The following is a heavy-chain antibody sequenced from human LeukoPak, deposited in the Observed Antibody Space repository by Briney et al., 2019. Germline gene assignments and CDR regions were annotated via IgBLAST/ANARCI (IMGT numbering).Heavy chain of an antibody. CDR3: AKGHCSGGSCYGTDY. Sequence: GGSLRLSCAASGFTFSSYAMRWVRQAPGKGLEWVSAISGSGENTFYADSVKGRFAIARDNSKNTLYLQMNSLRAEDTAVNYCAKGHCSGGSCYGTDYWGQGTLVTVSS. J-gene: IGHJ4*02. D-gene: IGHD2-15*01. CDR1: GFTFSSYA. CDR2: ISGSGENT. V-gene: IGHV3-23*01.